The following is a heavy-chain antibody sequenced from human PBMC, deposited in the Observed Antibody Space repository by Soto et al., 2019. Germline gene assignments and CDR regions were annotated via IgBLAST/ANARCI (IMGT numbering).Heavy chain of an antibody. V-gene: IGHV3-33*01. CDR1: GFTFSSYG. CDR2: IWYDGSNK. D-gene: IGHD5-18*01. Sequence: GGSLRLSCAASGFTFSSYGMHWVRHAPGKGLEWVAVIWYDGSNKYYADSVKGRFAISRDNPKNTLYLQMNSLRAEYTAVYSSARDPRGKYSYGPDYWGQGTLVTVSS. J-gene: IGHJ4*01. CDR3: ARDPRGKYSYGPDY.